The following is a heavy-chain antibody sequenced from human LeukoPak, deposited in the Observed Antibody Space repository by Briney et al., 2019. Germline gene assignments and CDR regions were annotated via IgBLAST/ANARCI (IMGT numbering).Heavy chain of an antibody. CDR3: ARTSPTSHFDF. CDR2: INGDGSSS. J-gene: IGHJ4*02. CDR1: GFTFTTYW. D-gene: IGHD3-16*01. Sequence: GGSLRLSCAASGFTFTTYWMHWVRQAPGKGLVWVSRINGDGSSSNYADSVKGRFTISRDNARNTLYLQMNSLRAEDTALYYCARTSPTSHFDFWGQGTLATVSS. V-gene: IGHV3-74*01.